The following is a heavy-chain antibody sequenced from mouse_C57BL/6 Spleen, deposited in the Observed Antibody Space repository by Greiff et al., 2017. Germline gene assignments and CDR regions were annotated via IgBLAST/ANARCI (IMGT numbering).Heavy chain of an antibody. CDR2: INPSSGYT. CDR1: GYTFTSYT. J-gene: IGHJ3*01. CDR3: ARSESNFFAY. V-gene: IGHV1-4*01. D-gene: IGHD2-5*01. Sequence: VKLQESGAELARPGASVKMSCKASGYTFTSYTMHWVKQRPGQGLEWIGYINPSSGYTKYNQKFKDKATLTADKSSSTAYMQLSSLTSEDSAVYYCARSESNFFAYWGQGTLVTVSA.